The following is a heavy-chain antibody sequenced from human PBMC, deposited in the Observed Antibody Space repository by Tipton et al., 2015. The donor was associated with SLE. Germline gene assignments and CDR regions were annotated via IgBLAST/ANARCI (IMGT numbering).Heavy chain of an antibody. CDR2: IYYSGST. Sequence: TLSLTCTVSGGSISSSSYYWGWIRQPPGKGLEWIGSIYYSGSTYYNPSLKSRVTISVDTSKNQFSLKLSSVTAADTAVYYCAGGSGDAFDIWGQGTMVTVSS. V-gene: IGHV4-39*07. CDR3: AGGSGDAFDI. J-gene: IGHJ3*02. D-gene: IGHD7-27*01. CDR1: GGSISSSSYY.